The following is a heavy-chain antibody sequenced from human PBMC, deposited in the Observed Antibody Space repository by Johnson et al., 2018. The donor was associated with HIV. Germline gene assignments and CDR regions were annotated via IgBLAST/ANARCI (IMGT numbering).Heavy chain of an antibody. J-gene: IGHJ3*02. CDR1: GFIVSSNY. Sequence: VQLVESGGGLIQPGGSLRLSCAASGFIVSSNYMSWVRQAPGKGLEWVSVIYGDGTTFYADSVTGRFSISRDNAKNSLYLQMNSLRAEDTALYYCARPDGAVASDCNAFDIWGQGTMVTVSS. CDR3: ARPDGAVASDCNAFDI. V-gene: IGHV3-53*01. CDR2: IYGDGTT. D-gene: IGHD6-19*01.